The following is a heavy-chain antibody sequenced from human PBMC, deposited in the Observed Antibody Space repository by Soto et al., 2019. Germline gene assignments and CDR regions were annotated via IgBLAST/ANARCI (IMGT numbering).Heavy chain of an antibody. J-gene: IGHJ1*01. CDR2: ISVSGDST. CDR3: AKGVPGIAVAGTGYFQH. D-gene: IGHD6-19*01. Sequence: GGSLRLSCAASGFTFSSYAMSWVRQAPGKGLEWVSGISVSGDSTYYADSVKGRLTISRDNSKNTLYLQMNSLRAEDTAVYYCAKGVPGIAVAGTGYFQHWGQGTLVTVSS. V-gene: IGHV3-23*01. CDR1: GFTFSSYA.